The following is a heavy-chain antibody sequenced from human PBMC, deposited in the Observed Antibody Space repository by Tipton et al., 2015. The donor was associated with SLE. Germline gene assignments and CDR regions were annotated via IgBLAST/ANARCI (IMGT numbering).Heavy chain of an antibody. CDR2: VYHTGST. V-gene: IGHV4-4*02. CDR3: ARDLAGATPGY. D-gene: IGHD1-14*01. CDR1: GASISGIHW. J-gene: IGHJ4*02. Sequence: TLSLTCAVSGASISGIHWWSWVRHSPGKGLEWIGEVYHTGSTNYSPSLKSRVTMSVDKSKNQLSLTLNSVTAADTAVYYCARDLAGATPGYWGQGTLVTVSS.